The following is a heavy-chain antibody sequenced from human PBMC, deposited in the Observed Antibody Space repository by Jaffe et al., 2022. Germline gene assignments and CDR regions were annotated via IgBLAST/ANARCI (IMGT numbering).Heavy chain of an antibody. Sequence: QVQLVQSGAEVKKPGSSVKVSCKASGGTFSSYAISWVRQAPGQGLEWMGGIIPIFGTANYAQKFQGRVTITTDESTSTAYMELSSLRSEDTAVYYCARDLGAGEGGSLGGWGYYFDYWGQGTLVTVSS. V-gene: IGHV1-69*05. CDR3: ARDLGAGEGGSLGGWGYYFDY. D-gene: IGHD2-15*01. CDR1: GGTFSSYA. J-gene: IGHJ4*02. CDR2: IIPIFGTA.